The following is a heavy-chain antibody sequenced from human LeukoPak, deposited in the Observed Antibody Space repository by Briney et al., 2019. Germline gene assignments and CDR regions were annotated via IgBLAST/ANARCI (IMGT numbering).Heavy chain of an antibody. CDR1: GFTFSSYS. CDR2: ISSSSSYI. D-gene: IGHD3-16*02. Sequence: GGSLRLSCAASGFTFSSYSMNWVRQAPGKGLEWVSSISSSSSYIYYADSVKGRFTISRDNAKNSLYLQMNSLRAEDTAVYYCARDPTYYDYVWGSYRKTYYFDYWGQGTLVTVSS. CDR3: ARDPTYYDYVWGSYRKTYYFDY. V-gene: IGHV3-21*01. J-gene: IGHJ4*02.